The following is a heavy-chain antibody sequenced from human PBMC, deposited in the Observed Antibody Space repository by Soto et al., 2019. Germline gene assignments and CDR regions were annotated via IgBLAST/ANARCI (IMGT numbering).Heavy chain of an antibody. Sequence: GGSLRLSCAASGFSFTNFAMSWVRQAPGKGLEWVAGIGASGDITWYADSVKGRLSISRDNSKNTLYLQLNSLRFEDTAVYYCAKNDFTDRGDDYFDYWGPGTLVTVSS. J-gene: IGHJ4*02. CDR3: AKNDFTDRGDDYFDY. CDR2: IGASGDIT. V-gene: IGHV3-23*01. D-gene: IGHD2-21*02. CDR1: GFSFTNFA.